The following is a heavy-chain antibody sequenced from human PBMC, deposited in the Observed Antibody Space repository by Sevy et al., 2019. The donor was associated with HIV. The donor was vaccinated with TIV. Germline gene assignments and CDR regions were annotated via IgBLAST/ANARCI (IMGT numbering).Heavy chain of an antibody. J-gene: IGHJ6*03. CDR3: AREGGKAYYYYMDV. V-gene: IGHV3-11*01. CDR2: ISSSGSTI. Sequence: GESLKISCAASGFTFSDYYMSWIRQAPGKGLEWVSYISSSGSTIYYADSVKGRFTISRDNAKNSLYLQMNSLRAEDTAVYYCAREGGKAYYYYMDVWGKGTTVTVSS. CDR1: GFTFSDYY. D-gene: IGHD2-15*01.